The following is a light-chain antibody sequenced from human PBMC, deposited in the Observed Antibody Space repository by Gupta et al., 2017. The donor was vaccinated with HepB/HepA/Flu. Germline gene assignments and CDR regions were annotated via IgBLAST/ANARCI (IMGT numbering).Light chain of an antibody. CDR3: SSYASTNKII. J-gene: IGLJ2*01. CDR1: GGDVGGYNY. V-gene: IGLV2-8*01. Sequence: QSALTQPPSASGSPGQSVTISCTGTGGDVGGYNYVSWYQQHPGKAPKLIVYEVSKRPSGVPDRFSGSKSGSTASLTVSGLQAEDEADYYCSSYASTNKIIFGGGTKLTVL. CDR2: EVS.